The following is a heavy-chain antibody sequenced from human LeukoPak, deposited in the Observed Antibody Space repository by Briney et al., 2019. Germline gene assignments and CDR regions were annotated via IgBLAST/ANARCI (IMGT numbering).Heavy chain of an antibody. CDR2: IYYSGST. CDR3: ARDPTTVTTIFDS. V-gene: IGHV4-59*12. CDR1: GGSISSYY. J-gene: IGHJ4*02. D-gene: IGHD4-11*01. Sequence: PSETLSLTCTVSGGSISSYYWSWIRQPPGKGLEWIGYIYYSGSTNYNPSLKSRVTISVDTSKNQFSLKLSSVTAADTAVYYCARDPTTVTTIFDSWGQGILVTVSS.